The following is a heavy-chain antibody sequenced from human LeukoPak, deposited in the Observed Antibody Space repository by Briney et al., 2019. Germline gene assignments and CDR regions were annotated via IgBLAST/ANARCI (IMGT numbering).Heavy chain of an antibody. J-gene: IGHJ6*03. D-gene: IGHD2-8*01. CDR1: GGSISSYY. V-gene: IGHV4-34*01. CDR2: INHSGST. Sequence: SETLSLTCTVSGGSISSYYWSWIRQPPGKGLEWIGEINHSGSTNYNPSLKSRVTISVDTSKNQFSLKLSSVTAADTAVYYCARGGVMVYAIPRYYYYYMDVWGKGTTVTVSS. CDR3: ARGGVMVYAIPRYYYYYMDV.